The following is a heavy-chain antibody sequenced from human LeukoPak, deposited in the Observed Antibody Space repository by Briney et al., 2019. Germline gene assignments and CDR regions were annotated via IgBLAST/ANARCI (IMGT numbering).Heavy chain of an antibody. CDR3: ARDVGITVVRGTFDY. V-gene: IGHV1-46*01. D-gene: IGHD3-10*01. Sequence: ASVKVSCKASGFTFTSYYMHWKRQATGQGLEYIGIINPSGGRTRYAQRLQGRVTMTRDTSTSTVYMGLSSLRSEDTAVYYCARDVGITVVRGTFDYWGQGTLVTVSS. CDR1: GFTFTSYY. J-gene: IGHJ4*01. CDR2: INPSGGRT.